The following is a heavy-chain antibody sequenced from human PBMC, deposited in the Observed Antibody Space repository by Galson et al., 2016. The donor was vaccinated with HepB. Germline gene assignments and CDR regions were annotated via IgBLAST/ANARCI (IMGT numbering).Heavy chain of an antibody. V-gene: IGHV3-48*01. D-gene: IGHD3-9*01. Sequence: SLRLSCAPSGFTFSSYVMHWVRQAPGKGLEWISYISSGSSAVYYADSVKGRFTISRDNAKKSLYLQMNSLRAEDTAVYYCKRGGTDDTSFDYWGQGSLVTGSS. CDR2: ISSGSSAV. CDR1: GFTFSSYV. CDR3: KRGGTDDTSFDY. J-gene: IGHJ4*02.